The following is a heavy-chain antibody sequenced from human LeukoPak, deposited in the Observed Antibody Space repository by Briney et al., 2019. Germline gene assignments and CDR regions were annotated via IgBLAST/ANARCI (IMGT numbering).Heavy chain of an antibody. D-gene: IGHD3-22*01. V-gene: IGHV3-30*09. CDR2: ISYDGTNK. Sequence: GGSLRLSCAASGFTFSGYAMHWVRQAPGKGLEWVAVISYDGTNKYYADSVKGRFAVSRDISKNTLYLQMNSLTAEDTAVYYCARHRGPSLYSSAYFDYWGQGTLVPVSS. CDR1: GFTFSGYA. CDR3: ARHRGPSLYSSAYFDY. J-gene: IGHJ4*02.